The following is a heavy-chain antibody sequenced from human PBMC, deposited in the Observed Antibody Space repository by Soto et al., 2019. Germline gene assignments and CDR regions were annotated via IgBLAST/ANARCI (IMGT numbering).Heavy chain of an antibody. V-gene: IGHV1-58*01. CDR3: AAVAYYDSSGYNYFDY. J-gene: IGHJ4*02. D-gene: IGHD3-22*01. Sequence: SVKVSCKASGFTFTSSAVQWVRQARGQRLEWIGWIVVGSGNTNYAQKFQERVTITRDMSTSTAYMELSSLRSEDTAVYYCAAVAYYDSSGYNYFDYWGQGTLVTVSS. CDR2: IVVGSGNT. CDR1: GFTFTSSA.